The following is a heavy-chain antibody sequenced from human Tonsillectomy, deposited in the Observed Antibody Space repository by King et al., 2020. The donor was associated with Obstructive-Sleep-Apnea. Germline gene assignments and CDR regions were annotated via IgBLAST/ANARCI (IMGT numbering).Heavy chain of an antibody. J-gene: IGHJ4*02. CDR1: GGSISSYY. D-gene: IGHD1-14*01. CDR3: ARHSSGNEPHFDY. V-gene: IGHV4-59*08. CDR2: IYYSGST. Sequence: VPLQESGPGLVKPSETLSLTCTVSGGSISSYYWSWIRQPPGKGLERIGYIYYSGSTNYNPSLKSRVTISVDTSKNQFSLKLTSVTAADAAVYYCARHSSGNEPHFDYWGQGTLVTVSS.